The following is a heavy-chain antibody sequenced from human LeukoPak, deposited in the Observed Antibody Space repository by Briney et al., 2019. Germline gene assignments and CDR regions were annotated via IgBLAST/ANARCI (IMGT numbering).Heavy chain of an antibody. J-gene: IGHJ4*02. CDR3: VTGGDFYYAH. CDR2: APHEGGDN. Sequence: PGRPLSLSCVASGFTFTAYAMHWVRQAPGEGLEWVAVAPHEGGDNYYADSVKGRFTISRDNGKNSLYLQMNSLRTEDTAVYFCVTGGDFYYAHWGQGTLVTVSS. D-gene: IGHD2-21*01. V-gene: IGHV3-30*01. CDR1: GFTFTAYA.